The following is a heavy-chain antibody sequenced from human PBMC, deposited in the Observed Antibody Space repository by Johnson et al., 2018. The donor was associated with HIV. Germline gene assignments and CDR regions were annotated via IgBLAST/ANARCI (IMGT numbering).Heavy chain of an antibody. CDR3: ARASLARCGKIRAFDI. D-gene: IGHD4-23*01. CDR2: IYSGGST. V-gene: IGHV3-66*01. J-gene: IGHJ3*02. CDR1: GFTVSSNY. Sequence: VQLVESGGGLVQPGGSLRLSCAASGFTVSSNYMSWVRQAPGKGLEWVSVIYSGGSTYYADSVKGRFTISRDNSKNTLYLQMNSLRAEDTAVFYCARASLARCGKIRAFDIWGQGTMVTVSS.